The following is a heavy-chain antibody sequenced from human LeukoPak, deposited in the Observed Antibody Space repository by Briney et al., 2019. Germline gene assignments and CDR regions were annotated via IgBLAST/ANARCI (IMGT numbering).Heavy chain of an antibody. J-gene: IGHJ4*02. D-gene: IGHD1-26*01. CDR2: IRNDGTSK. V-gene: IGHV3-30*02. CDR3: AKRISGAYYSLLDF. Sequence: PGGSLRLSCAASGFTFSTYGMHWVRQAPGKGLEWVAFIRNDGTSKYYADSAQGRFTVSRDNPKNTVYLQMNSLRPDDTAVYYCAKRISGAYYSLLDFWGQGTLVTVSS. CDR1: GFTFSTYG.